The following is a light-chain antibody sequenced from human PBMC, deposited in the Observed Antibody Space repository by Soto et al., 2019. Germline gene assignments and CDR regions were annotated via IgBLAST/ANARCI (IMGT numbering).Light chain of an antibody. CDR2: SAS. J-gene: IGKJ3*01. V-gene: IGKV1-12*01. Sequence: DIQMTQSPSFLSASVGDRVTITCRASQSVSNWLAWYQQRPGKAPKLLIHSASTLRSGVPARFSGSGSGTEFTLTIASLQPEDDATYYCQQASYFPFTFGPGTKVAI. CDR1: QSVSNW. CDR3: QQASYFPFT.